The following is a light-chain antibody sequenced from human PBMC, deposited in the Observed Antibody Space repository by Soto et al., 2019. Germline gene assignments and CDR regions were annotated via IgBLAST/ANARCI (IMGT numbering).Light chain of an antibody. CDR3: QQRSNWT. V-gene: IGKV3-11*01. CDR2: DAS. J-gene: IGKJ4*01. CDR1: QSVSSY. Sequence: EIVLPQSPATLSLSPGERATLSCRASQSVSSYLAWYQQKPGQAPRLLIYDASNRATGIPARFSGSGSGTDFTLTISSLESEDCAVYYCQQRSNWTFGGGTKVEIK.